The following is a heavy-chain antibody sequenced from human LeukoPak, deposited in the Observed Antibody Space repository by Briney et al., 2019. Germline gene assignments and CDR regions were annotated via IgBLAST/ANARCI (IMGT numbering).Heavy chain of an antibody. CDR1: GFTFSSYV. CDR2: ILFDGGYI. J-gene: IGHJ4*02. V-gene: IGHV3-33*01. CDR3: ARDYYGDNGCIDY. Sequence: GSSLRLSCAASGFTFSSYVMHWVRQAPGKGLEWVGLILFDGGYIYYADSVKGRFTISRDNSKNTLYLQMNSLRAEDTAVYYCARDYYGDNGCIDYWGQGTLVTVSS. D-gene: IGHD4-17*01.